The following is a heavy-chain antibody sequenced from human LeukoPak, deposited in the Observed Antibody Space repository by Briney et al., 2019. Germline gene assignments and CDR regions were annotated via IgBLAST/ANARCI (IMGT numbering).Heavy chain of an antibody. CDR3: ARDHYDGYAYSDY. CDR2: IWYDGTNK. D-gene: IGHD5-24*01. Sequence: GGSLTLACVAAGFTFSSYGMHWDRQAPGKGLEWVAVIWYDGTNKYYADSVKGRFTISRDNSKNTLYLQMNSLRAEDTAVYYCARDHYDGYAYSDYWGQGALVIVSS. J-gene: IGHJ4*02. V-gene: IGHV3-33*01. CDR1: GFTFSSYG.